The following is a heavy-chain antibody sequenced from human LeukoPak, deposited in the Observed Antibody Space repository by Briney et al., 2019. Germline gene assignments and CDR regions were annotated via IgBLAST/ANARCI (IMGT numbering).Heavy chain of an antibody. J-gene: IGHJ4*02. Sequence: GGSLTLSCAASVFTFDDYAMHWVRQAPGKGLEWVSGISWNSCSIGYADSVKGRFSISRDNAKNSLYLQMNSLRAEDMALYYCAKGLRSSSWSHFDYWGQGTLVTVSS. CDR1: VFTFDDYA. D-gene: IGHD6-6*01. CDR2: ISWNSCSI. V-gene: IGHV3-9*03. CDR3: AKGLRSSSWSHFDY.